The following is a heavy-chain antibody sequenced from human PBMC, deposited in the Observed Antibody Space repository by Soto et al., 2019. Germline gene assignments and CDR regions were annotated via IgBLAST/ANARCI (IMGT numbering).Heavy chain of an antibody. CDR2: IIPILGIA. J-gene: IGHJ4*02. CDR3: AAEYGGNSA. D-gene: IGHD4-17*01. V-gene: IGHV1-69*02. CDR1: GGTFRSYT. Sequence: QVQLVQSGAEVKKPGSSVKVSCKASGGTFRSYTTSWVRQAPGQGLEWMGRIIPILGIANYAQKFQGRVTITADKSTSTAYMELSSLRSEDTAVYYCAAEYGGNSAWGQGTLVTVS.